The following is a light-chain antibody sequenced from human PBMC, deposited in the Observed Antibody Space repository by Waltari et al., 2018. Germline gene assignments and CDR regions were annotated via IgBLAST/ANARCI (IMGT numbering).Light chain of an antibody. Sequence: QLLLTQSPSASASLGASVKLTCTVSSGHSNSAIAWHQQHPHKGPRYLMKVNSDGSQIKGDGIPDRFSGSSSGAERYLTISSLQSEDEADYYCQTGGFGIWVFGGGTKLTVL. CDR2: VNSDGSQ. J-gene: IGLJ3*02. CDR1: SGHSNSA. V-gene: IGLV4-69*01. CDR3: QTGGFGIWV.